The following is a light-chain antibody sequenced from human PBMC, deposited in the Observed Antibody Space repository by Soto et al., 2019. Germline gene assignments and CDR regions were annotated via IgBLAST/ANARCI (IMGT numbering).Light chain of an antibody. J-gene: IGLJ3*02. V-gene: IGLV1-44*01. CDR1: SSNIGSNT. CDR2: SDN. Sequence: QSVLTQPPSASGTPGQRVTISCSGSSSNIGSNTVNWYQQLPGTAPKLLIYSDNQRPSGVPARFSGSKSGTSASLAISGLQSEDEADYHCAAWDDSLNGLVFGGGTKLTVL. CDR3: AAWDDSLNGLV.